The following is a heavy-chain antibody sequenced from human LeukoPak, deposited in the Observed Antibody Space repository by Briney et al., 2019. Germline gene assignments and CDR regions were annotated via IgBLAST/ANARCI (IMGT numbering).Heavy chain of an antibody. J-gene: IGHJ4*02. Sequence: GGSLRLSCAASGFTVSRNYMSGVRQARGKGLEWVSVIYSGASTFYADSVKGRFTISRDNSKHTLFLQMNSLRAEDTAVYYCARDGYFDSWGQGTLVTVSS. CDR2: IYSGAST. V-gene: IGHV3-53*01. CDR1: GFTVSRNY. CDR3: ARDGYFDS.